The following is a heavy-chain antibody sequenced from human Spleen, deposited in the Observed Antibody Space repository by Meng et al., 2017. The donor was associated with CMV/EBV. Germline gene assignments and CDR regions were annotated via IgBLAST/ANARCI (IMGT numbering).Heavy chain of an antibody. V-gene: IGHV3-53*01. CDR1: GFTVSSHY. J-gene: IGHJ4*02. CDR2: IYSGGST. CDR3: ARVSSGSHAASGDY. D-gene: IGHD1-26*01. Sequence: ASGFTVSSHYMSWVRQAPGKGLEWVSVIYSGGSTYYADSVKGRFTISRDNSKNTLYLQMNSLRAEDTAVYYCARVSSGSHAASGDYWGQGTLVTVSS.